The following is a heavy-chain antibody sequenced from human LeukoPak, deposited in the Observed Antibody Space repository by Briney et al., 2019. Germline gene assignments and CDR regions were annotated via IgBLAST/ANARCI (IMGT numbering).Heavy chain of an antibody. CDR2: IWYDGSNK. J-gene: IGHJ4*02. CDR1: GFTFSSYG. D-gene: IGHD6-13*01. Sequence: GGSLRLSCAASGFTFSSYGMHWVRQALGKGLEWVAVIWYDGSNKYYADSVKGRFTISRDNSKNTLYLQMNSLRAEDTAVYYCAREVSSWSGFFDYWGQGTLVTVSS. CDR3: AREVSSWSGFFDY. V-gene: IGHV3-33*01.